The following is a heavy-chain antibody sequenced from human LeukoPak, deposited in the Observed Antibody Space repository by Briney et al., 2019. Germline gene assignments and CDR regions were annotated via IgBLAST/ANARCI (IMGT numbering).Heavy chain of an antibody. V-gene: IGHV1-69*06. J-gene: IGHJ4*02. CDR3: ARVFSGGTNSAGY. CDR1: GATVSSYA. Sequence: SVKVSCKASGATVSSYAISWVRQAPGQGLEWMGGIIPIFGTADYAQKFQGRVTITADKSTSTAYMELSSLRSEDTAVYYCARVFSGGTNSAGYWGQGTLVTVSS. D-gene: IGHD1-1*01. CDR2: IIPIFGTA.